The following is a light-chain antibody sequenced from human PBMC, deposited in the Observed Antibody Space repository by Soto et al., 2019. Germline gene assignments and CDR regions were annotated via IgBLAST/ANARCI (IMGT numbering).Light chain of an antibody. V-gene: IGLV2-11*01. Sequence: QSDLTQPRSVSGSPGQSVTISCTGSSSDVGGYNFVSWYQNVPGKAPKLIIYDVTKRPSGVPDRFSGSKSGNTASLTISGLQGEDEADYYCCSYAGSFPHFGGGTKLTVL. CDR2: DVT. J-gene: IGLJ2*01. CDR3: CSYAGSFPH. CDR1: SSDVGGYNF.